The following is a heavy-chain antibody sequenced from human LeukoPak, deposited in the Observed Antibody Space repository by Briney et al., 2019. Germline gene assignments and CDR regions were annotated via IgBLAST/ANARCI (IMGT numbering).Heavy chain of an antibody. D-gene: IGHD3-22*01. Sequence: ASVKGSCKASGYTFTSYDINWVRQATGQGLEWMGWMNPNSGNTGYAQKFQGRVTMTRNTSISTAYMELSSLRSEDTAVYYCARFRATMIVVGLDYWGQGTLVTVSS. CDR2: MNPNSGNT. CDR3: ARFRATMIVVGLDY. J-gene: IGHJ4*02. CDR1: GYTFTSYD. V-gene: IGHV1-8*01.